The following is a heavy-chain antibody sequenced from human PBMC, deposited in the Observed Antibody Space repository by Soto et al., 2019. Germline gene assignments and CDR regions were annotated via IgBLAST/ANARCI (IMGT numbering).Heavy chain of an antibody. CDR1: GFTFSSYS. J-gene: IGHJ4*02. V-gene: IGHV3-21*01. CDR3: ARAPGPDKFEWSYSSGHDY. D-gene: IGHD6-19*01. Sequence: EVQLVESGGGLVKPGGSLRLSCAASGFTFSSYSMNWVRQAPGKGLEWVSSISSSSSYIYYADSVKGRFTISRDNAKNSLYLQMNSLIAEDTAVYYCARAPGPDKFEWSYSSGHDYWGQGTLVTVSS. CDR2: ISSSSSYI.